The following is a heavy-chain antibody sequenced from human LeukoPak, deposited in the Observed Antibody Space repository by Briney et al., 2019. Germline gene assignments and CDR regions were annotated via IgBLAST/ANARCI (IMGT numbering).Heavy chain of an antibody. D-gene: IGHD3-16*01. CDR3: ADYGVSGVRNNFY. V-gene: IGHV3-23*01. CDR1: GLAFSSYA. Sequence: GGSLRLPCAASGLAFSSYAMSWVRQPPGKGLEWVSTISVASITFYADSVKGRFTISRDNSRNTVYLQMTSLRADDTAVYYCADYGVSGVRNNFYWGLGTLVTVSS. J-gene: IGHJ4*02. CDR2: ISVASIT.